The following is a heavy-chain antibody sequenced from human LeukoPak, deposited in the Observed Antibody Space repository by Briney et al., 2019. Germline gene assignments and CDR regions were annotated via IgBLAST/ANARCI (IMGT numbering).Heavy chain of an antibody. CDR2: ISAYDGDT. CDR1: GYTFTTYG. Sequence: ASVKVSCKASGYTFTTYGISWVRQAPGQGLEWMAWISAYDGDTNYAQQVQGRATLTTDTSTTTAYMELRSLRSDDTAVYYCARDRESSTRYTYYFYGMDVWGQGTTVTVSS. CDR3: ARDRESSTRYTYYFYGMDV. V-gene: IGHV1-18*01. D-gene: IGHD2-2*01. J-gene: IGHJ6*02.